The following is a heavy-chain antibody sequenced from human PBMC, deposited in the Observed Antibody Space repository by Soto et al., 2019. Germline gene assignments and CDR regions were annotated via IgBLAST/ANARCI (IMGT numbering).Heavy chain of an antibody. J-gene: IGHJ4*02. CDR3: AIDGQYRNIEDN. CDR2: IWYDGSKT. V-gene: IGHV3-33*01. D-gene: IGHD2-15*01. Sequence: QVQLVESGGGVVQPGTSLRLSCATSGFSFSTYGMHWVRQAPGKGLEWVAFIWYDGSKTHYADSMKGRFTITRDNSKNILYLHMNSLTAEDTAVYHCAIDGQYRNIEDNWGQGTLVTVSS. CDR1: GFSFSTYG.